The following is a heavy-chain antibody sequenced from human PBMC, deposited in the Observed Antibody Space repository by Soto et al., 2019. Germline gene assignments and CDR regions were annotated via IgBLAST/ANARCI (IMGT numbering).Heavy chain of an antibody. Sequence: ASVKVSCKVAGYPFTTYYIHWVRQAPGQGLEWMGWIDPRSGGTVYEQKFQGRVTMTRDMSISTVYMDLSGLPSDDTALYYCATDDYGIFPYWGQGSLVTVSS. CDR1: GYPFTTYY. CDR3: ATDDYGIFPY. D-gene: IGHD3-10*01. V-gene: IGHV1-2*02. J-gene: IGHJ4*02. CDR2: IDPRSGGT.